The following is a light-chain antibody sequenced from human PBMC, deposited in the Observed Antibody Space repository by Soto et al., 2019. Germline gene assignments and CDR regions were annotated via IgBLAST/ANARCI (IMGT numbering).Light chain of an antibody. CDR1: QSVSSSY. V-gene: IGKV3-20*01. CDR2: AAS. CDR3: QYHGSSPIT. Sequence: EIVMTQSPAPLSVSPGERATLSCRSSQSVSSSYLAWYQQKPGQAPRLLIFAASSRASGIPDRFSGSGSGTDCTLTISRLEPEDFALFYCQYHGSSPITFGQGTRLEI. J-gene: IGKJ5*01.